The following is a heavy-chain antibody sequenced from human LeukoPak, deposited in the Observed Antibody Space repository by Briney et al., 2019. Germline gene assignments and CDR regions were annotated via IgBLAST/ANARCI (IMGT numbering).Heavy chain of an antibody. CDR3: AKDLEAYCGGDCSNFDY. CDR2: ISYDGSNK. Sequence: PGGSLRLSCAASGFTFSSYGMHWVRQAPGKGLEWVAVISYDGSNKYYADSVKGRFTISRDNSKNTLYLQMNSLRAEDTAVYYCAKDLEAYCGGDCSNFDYWGQGTLVTVSS. V-gene: IGHV3-30*18. D-gene: IGHD2-21*02. CDR1: GFTFSSYG. J-gene: IGHJ4*02.